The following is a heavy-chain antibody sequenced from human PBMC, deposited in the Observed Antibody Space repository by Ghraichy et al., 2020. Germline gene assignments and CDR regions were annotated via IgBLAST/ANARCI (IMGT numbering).Heavy chain of an antibody. D-gene: IGHD1-26*01. Sequence: GGSLRLSCAASGFTFSSYGMHWVRQAPGKGLEWVAFIRYDGSNKYYADSVKGRFTISRDNSKNTLYLQMNSLRAEDTAVYYCASAVGAIVGVSTHPSGTFDYWGQGTLVTVSS. CDR1: GFTFSSYG. J-gene: IGHJ4*02. V-gene: IGHV3-30*02. CDR2: IRYDGSNK. CDR3: ASAVGAIVGVSTHPSGTFDY.